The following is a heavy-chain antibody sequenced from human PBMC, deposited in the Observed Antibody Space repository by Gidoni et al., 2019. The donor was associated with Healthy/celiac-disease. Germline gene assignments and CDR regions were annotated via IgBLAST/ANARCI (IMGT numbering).Heavy chain of an antibody. CDR1: GFPFSSYA. J-gene: IGHJ3*02. D-gene: IGHD6-19*01. CDR3: VKEEYISEQGAFDI. V-gene: IGHV3-64D*06. Sequence: EVKLVEAGGGLVQPGGSRRLSCYASGFPFSSYAMHWVRQDTGKGLEYVSAISSNGGSTYYADSVKGRFTISSYNSKNTLYLQMSSLRAEDTAVYYCVKEEYISEQGAFDIWGQVTMVTVSS. CDR2: ISSNGGST.